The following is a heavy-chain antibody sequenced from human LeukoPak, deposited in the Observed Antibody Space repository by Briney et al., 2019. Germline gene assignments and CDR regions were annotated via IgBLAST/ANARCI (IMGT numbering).Heavy chain of an antibody. CDR1: GGTFISHT. CDR3: ARGWLAETTVVTPYNY. CDR2: ITPIFGTA. V-gene: IGHV1-69*13. J-gene: IGHJ4*02. D-gene: IGHD4-23*01. Sequence: ASVKVSCKASGGTFISHTISWVRQTPGQGLEWMGGITPIFGTAKYAQKFQGRVTITAVESMSTAYMELSSLRSEDTAVYYCARGWLAETTVVTPYNYWGQGTLVTVSS.